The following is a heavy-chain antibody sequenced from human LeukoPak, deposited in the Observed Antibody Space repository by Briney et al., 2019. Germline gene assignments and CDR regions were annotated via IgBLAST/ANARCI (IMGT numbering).Heavy chain of an antibody. CDR1: GFTVSSNY. V-gene: IGHV3-66*01. Sequence: PGGSLRLSCAASGFTVSSNYMSWVRQAPGKGLEWVSVIYSGGSTYYADSVKGRFTISRDNSKNTLYLQMNSLRAEDTAVYYCASDSGGDAFDIRGQGTMVTVSS. CDR2: IYSGGST. CDR3: ASDSGGDAFDI. D-gene: IGHD1-26*01. J-gene: IGHJ3*02.